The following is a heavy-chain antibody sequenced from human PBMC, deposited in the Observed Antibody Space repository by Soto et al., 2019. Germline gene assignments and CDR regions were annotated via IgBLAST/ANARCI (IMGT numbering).Heavy chain of an antibody. Sequence: GALRLSCAASGFTVSSNYMSWVRQAPGKGLEWVSVIYSGGSTYYADSVKGRFTISRDNSENTLYLQMNSLRAEDTAVYYWARTCSGGTCSLDYWGQGTLVT. CDR2: IYSGGST. V-gene: IGHV3-66*01. J-gene: IGHJ4*02. D-gene: IGHD2-15*01. CDR1: GFTVSSNY. CDR3: ARTCSGGTCSLDY.